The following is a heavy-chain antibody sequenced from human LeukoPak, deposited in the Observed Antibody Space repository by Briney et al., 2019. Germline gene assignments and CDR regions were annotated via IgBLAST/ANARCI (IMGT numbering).Heavy chain of an antibody. CDR3: AKGYDSSGLYLDY. Sequence: GGSLRLSCAASGFTFSDYAMHWVRQAPGKGLEWVAYMRSDGSTKYYADSVKGRFTISRDNSKNTLYVQMNSLRAEGTAVYYCAKGYDSSGLYLDYWGQGTLVTVSS. CDR1: GFTFSDYA. D-gene: IGHD3-22*01. CDR2: MRSDGSTK. J-gene: IGHJ4*02. V-gene: IGHV3-30*02.